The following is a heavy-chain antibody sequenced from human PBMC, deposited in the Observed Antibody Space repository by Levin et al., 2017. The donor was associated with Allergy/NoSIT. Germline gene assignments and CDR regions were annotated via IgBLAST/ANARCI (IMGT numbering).Heavy chain of an antibody. CDR2: IYPGDSDT. J-gene: IGHJ3*02. CDR1: GYSFTSYW. CDR3: ARGWELPSDAFDI. Sequence: PGESLKISCQGSGYSFTSYWIGWVRQMPGKGLEWMGIIYPGDSDTRYSPSFQGQVTISADKSISTAYLQWSSLKASDTAMYYCARGWELPSDAFDIWGQGTMVTVSS. V-gene: IGHV5-51*01. D-gene: IGHD1-26*01.